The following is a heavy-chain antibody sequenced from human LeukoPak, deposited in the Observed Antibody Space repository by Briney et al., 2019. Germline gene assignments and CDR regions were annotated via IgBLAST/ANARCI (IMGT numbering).Heavy chain of an antibody. V-gene: IGHV4-4*07. CDR2: IYTSGTT. CDR3: ARDDFWSGYHDY. CDR1: GGSISSYY. Sequence: SETLSLTCTVSGGSISSYYWSWIRQPAGKGLEWIGRIYTSGTTNYNPSLKSRVTMSVDTSKNQFSLKLSTVTAADTAVYYCARDDFWSGYHDYWGQGTLVTVSS. J-gene: IGHJ4*02. D-gene: IGHD3-3*01.